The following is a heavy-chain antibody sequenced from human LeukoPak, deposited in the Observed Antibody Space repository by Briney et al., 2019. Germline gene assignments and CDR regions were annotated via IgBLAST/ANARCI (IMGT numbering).Heavy chain of an antibody. D-gene: IGHD6-19*01. V-gene: IGHV1-69*06. CDR3: ARVSSGEFDY. CDR1: GYTFTSYG. Sequence: SVKVSCKASGYTFTSYGISWVRQAPGQGLEWMGGIIPIFGTANYAQKFQGRVTITADKSTNTAYMELRSLRSEDTAVYYCARVSSGEFDYWGQGTLVTVSS. J-gene: IGHJ4*02. CDR2: IIPIFGTA.